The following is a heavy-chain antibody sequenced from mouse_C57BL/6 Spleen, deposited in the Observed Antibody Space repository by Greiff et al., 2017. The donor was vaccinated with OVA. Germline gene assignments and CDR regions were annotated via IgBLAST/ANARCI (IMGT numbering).Heavy chain of an antibody. V-gene: IGHV1-50*01. CDR2: IDPSDSYT. J-gene: IGHJ2*01. Sequence: QVQLQQSGAELVKPGASVKLSCKASGYTFTSYWMQWVKQRPGQGLEWIGEIDPSDSYTNYNQKFKGKATLTVDTSSSTAYMQLSSLTSEDSAVYYCARSFPVDYWGQGTTLTVSS. CDR1: GYTFTSYW. CDR3: ARSFPVDY.